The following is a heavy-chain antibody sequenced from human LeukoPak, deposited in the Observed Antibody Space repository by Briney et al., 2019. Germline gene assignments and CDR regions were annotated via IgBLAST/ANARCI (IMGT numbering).Heavy chain of an antibody. D-gene: IGHD3-22*01. CDR2: IYSGGNT. J-gene: IGHJ4*02. Sequence: GGSLRLSCAASGFTFSRYSMHWVRQAPGKGLEWVSFIYSGGNTHNSDSVKSRFTISRDNSKNTLYLQMNTLRAEDTAVYYCARRAGDYSHPYDYWGQGTLVTVSS. CDR3: ARRAGDYSHPYDY. CDR1: GFTFSRYS. V-gene: IGHV3-53*01.